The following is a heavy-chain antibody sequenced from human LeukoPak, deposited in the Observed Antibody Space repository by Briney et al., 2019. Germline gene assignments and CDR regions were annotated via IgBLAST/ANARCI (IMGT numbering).Heavy chain of an antibody. J-gene: IGHJ3*02. CDR3: ARDPKGGFSYGWGAFDI. CDR2: ISFDGTNK. Sequence: GGSLRLSCAASGFTFSSSAMHWVRQAPGKGLEWVAVISFDGTNKYYTDSVKGRFIISRGNSKNTLYVQMNSLRPEDTAVYYCARDPKGGFSYGWGAFDIWGQGTVVTVSS. D-gene: IGHD5-18*01. CDR1: GFTFSSSA. V-gene: IGHV3-30-3*01.